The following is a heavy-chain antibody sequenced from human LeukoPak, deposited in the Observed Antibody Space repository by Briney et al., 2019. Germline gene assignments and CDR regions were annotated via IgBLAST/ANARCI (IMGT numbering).Heavy chain of an antibody. Sequence: ASVKVSCKASGGTFSSYAISWVRQAPGQGLEWMGWINTNTGNPTYAQGFTGRFVFSLDTSVSTAYLQISSLKAEDTAVYYCARAGVGPMELVVDYWGQGTLVTVSS. CDR2: INTNTGNP. CDR3: ARAGVGPMELVVDY. CDR1: GGTFSSYA. J-gene: IGHJ4*02. D-gene: IGHD6-13*01. V-gene: IGHV7-4-1*02.